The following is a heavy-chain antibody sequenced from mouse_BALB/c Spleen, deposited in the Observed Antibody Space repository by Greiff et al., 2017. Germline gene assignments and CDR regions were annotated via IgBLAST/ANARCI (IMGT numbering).Heavy chain of an antibody. CDR2: IRNKANGYTT. V-gene: IGHV7-3*02. J-gene: IGHJ3*01. CDR1: GFTFTDYY. CDR3: ARDRTPWFAY. Sequence: DVQLVESGGGLVQPGGSLRLSCATSGFTFTDYYMSWVRQPPGKALEWLGFIRNKANGYTTEYSASVKGRFTISRDNSQSILYLQMNTLRAEDSATYYCARDRTPWFAYWGQGTLVTVSA.